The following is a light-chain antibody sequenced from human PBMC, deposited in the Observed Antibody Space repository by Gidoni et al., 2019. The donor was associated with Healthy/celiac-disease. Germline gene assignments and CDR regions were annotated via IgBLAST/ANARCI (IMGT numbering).Light chain of an antibody. CDR3: QQYNSYSPWT. CDR2: DAS. CDR1: QSISSW. Sequence: IQMTQSPSTLSASVGDRVPITCRASQSISSWLVWYQQKPGKAPKLLIYDASSLESGVPSRFSGSGSGTEFTLTISSLQPDDFATYYCQQYNSYSPWTFGQGTKVEIK. V-gene: IGKV1-5*01. J-gene: IGKJ1*01.